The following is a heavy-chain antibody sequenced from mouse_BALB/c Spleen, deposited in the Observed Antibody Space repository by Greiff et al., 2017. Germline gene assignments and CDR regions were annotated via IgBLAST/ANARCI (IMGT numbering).Heavy chain of an antibody. CDR2: ISSGGST. Sequence: DVMLVESGGGLVKPGGSLKLSCAASGFTFSSYAMSWVRQTPEKRLEWVASISSGGSTYYPDSVKGRFTISRDNARNILYLQMSSLRSEDTAMYYCAREYYYGSSYVHFDYWGQGTTLTVSS. D-gene: IGHD1-1*01. CDR3: AREYYYGSSYVHFDY. V-gene: IGHV5-6-5*01. J-gene: IGHJ2*01. CDR1: GFTFSSYA.